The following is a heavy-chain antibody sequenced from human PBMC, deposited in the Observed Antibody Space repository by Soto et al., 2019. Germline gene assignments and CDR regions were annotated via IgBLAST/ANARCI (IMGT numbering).Heavy chain of an antibody. Sequence: ASVKVSCKASGYTFTSYYMHWVRQAPGQGLEWMGIINPSGGTIYYADSVKGRFTISRDNAKNSLYLQMNSLRDEDTAVYYCARLYYYDSSGYYPQPLGYWGQGTLVTVSS. CDR3: ARLYYYDSSGYYPQPLGY. CDR2: INPSGGTI. D-gene: IGHD3-22*01. J-gene: IGHJ4*02. CDR1: GYTFTSYY. V-gene: IGHV1-46*04.